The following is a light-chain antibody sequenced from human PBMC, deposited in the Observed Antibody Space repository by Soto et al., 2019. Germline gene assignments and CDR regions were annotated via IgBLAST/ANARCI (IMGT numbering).Light chain of an antibody. CDR3: QQYNNWPLT. J-gene: IGKJ4*01. CDR1: QSVNSN. Sequence: EIVMTQSPATLSVSPGERATLSCRASQSVNSNYLAWYQQKPGQAPRLLIYGISKRATDIPDRFSGSGSGTEFTLTISSLQSEDFAVYYCQQYNNWPLTFGGGTKVDIK. CDR2: GIS. V-gene: IGKV3D-15*01.